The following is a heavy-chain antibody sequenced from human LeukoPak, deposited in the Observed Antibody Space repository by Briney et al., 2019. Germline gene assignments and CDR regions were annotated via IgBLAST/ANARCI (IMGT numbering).Heavy chain of an antibody. Sequence: SETLSLTCTVSGGSISSGGYYWSWIRQHPGKGLEWSGYIYYSGSTYYNPSLKSRVTISVDTSKNQFSLKLSSVTAADTAVYYCARAGDSSGYSAYYYYYGMDVWGQGTTVTVSS. CDR1: GGSISSGGYY. J-gene: IGHJ6*02. D-gene: IGHD3-22*01. CDR3: ARAGDSSGYSAYYYYYGMDV. V-gene: IGHV4-31*03. CDR2: IYYSGST.